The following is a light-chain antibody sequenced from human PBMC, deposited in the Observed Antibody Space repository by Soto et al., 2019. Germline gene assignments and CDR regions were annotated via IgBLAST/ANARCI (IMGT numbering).Light chain of an antibody. CDR1: QSVTSSY. CDR3: QQHPTSPPSWT. V-gene: IGKV3-20*01. CDR2: GAS. Sequence: ETVLTQSPGTLSLSPGERATLFCRASQSVTSSYLAWYQQKPGQAPRLLIYGASSSATGIPDRFSGIGSGTDFNLTITSLEPEDFALYYCQQHPTSPPSWTFGQGTKVEIK. J-gene: IGKJ1*01.